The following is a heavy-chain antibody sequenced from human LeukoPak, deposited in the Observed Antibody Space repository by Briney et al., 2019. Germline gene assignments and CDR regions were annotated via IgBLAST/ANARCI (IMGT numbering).Heavy chain of an antibody. CDR1: GGSISSYY. J-gene: IGHJ4*02. CDR3: ARLTLRTLDY. V-gene: IGHV4-59*01. CDR2: IYYSGST. Sequence: SETLSLTCTVSGGSISSYYWSWIRQPPGKGLEWIGYIYYSGSTNYNPSLKSRVTISVDTSKNQFSLKLSSVTAADTAVYYCARLTLRTLDYWGQGTLVTVSS. D-gene: IGHD1-14*01.